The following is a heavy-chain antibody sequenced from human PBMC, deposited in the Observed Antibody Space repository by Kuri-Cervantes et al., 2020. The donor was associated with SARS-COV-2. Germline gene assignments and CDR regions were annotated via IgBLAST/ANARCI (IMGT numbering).Heavy chain of an antibody. Sequence: SETLSLTCNVSGGSISSGSYYWGWIRPPPGKGLEWIANINYIGSTYSNSFLKSRLTISVDTSTTRFSLKLNSVTAADTAVYYCARIAVVISDAFDIWGQGTVVTVSS. CDR1: GGSISSGSYY. CDR2: INYIGST. CDR3: ARIAVVISDAFDI. V-gene: IGHV4-39*01. J-gene: IGHJ3*02. D-gene: IGHD3-22*01.